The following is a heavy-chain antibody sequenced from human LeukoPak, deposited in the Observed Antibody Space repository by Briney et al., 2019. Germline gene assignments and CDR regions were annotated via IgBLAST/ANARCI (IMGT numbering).Heavy chain of an antibody. J-gene: IGHJ4*02. D-gene: IGHD6-13*01. Sequence: SETLSLTCGVSGGSFSGYYWSWIRQSPGKGLEWIGEINESGSTDYNPSLMSRVTIAVDTSKNQFSLKLTSVIAANTAMYYCARLLSISAAATDYWGQGTLVTVSS. CDR1: GGSFSGYY. CDR2: INESGST. V-gene: IGHV4-34*01. CDR3: ARLLSISAAATDY.